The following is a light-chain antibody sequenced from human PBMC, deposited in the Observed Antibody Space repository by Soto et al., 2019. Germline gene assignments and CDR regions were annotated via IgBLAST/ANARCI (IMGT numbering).Light chain of an antibody. J-gene: IGKJ2*01. CDR1: QSVSTQ. CDR3: QQRDNWYT. V-gene: IGKV3-11*01. CDR2: DVS. Sequence: EVVLTQSPATLSLSPGERATLSCRARQSVSTQLAWYQQKPGQAPRLLIYDVSHRATGIPARFSGSGSGTDFTLTISSLEPGDFAVYYCQQRDNWYTFGQGTKLEIK.